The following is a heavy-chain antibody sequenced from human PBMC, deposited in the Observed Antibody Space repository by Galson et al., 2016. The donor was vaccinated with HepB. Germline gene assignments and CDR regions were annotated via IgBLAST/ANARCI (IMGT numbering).Heavy chain of an antibody. Sequence: SLRLSCAASGFTLSSYDMNWVRQAPGKGLEWVSTISRSTSYIHYYTDSEEGRFTISRDNAKNSLYLQMNSLRAEDTAVYYCATNRGTSGYLDAFDIWGQGTMVTVSS. CDR2: ISRSTSYI. D-gene: IGHD3-22*01. V-gene: IGHV3-21*01. CDR3: ATNRGTSGYLDAFDI. CDR1: GFTLSSYD. J-gene: IGHJ3*02.